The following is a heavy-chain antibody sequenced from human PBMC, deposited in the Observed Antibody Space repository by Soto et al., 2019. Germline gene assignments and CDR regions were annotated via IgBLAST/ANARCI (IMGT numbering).Heavy chain of an antibody. V-gene: IGHV3-7*01. D-gene: IGHD4-17*01. Sequence: EVQLVESGGGLVQPGGSLRLSCVASGFTFSNYWMSWVRQAPGKGLEWVANINKDGSEKRYVDSVKGRFTISRDNAENSLYLQMNSLRAEDTALYYWASPRAVTAAWDYWGQGTLVTVSS. J-gene: IGHJ4*02. CDR3: ASPRAVTAAWDY. CDR1: GFTFSNYW. CDR2: INKDGSEK.